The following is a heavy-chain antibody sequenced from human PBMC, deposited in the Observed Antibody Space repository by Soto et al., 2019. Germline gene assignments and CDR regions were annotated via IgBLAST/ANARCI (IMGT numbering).Heavy chain of an antibody. V-gene: IGHV5-10-1*01. CDR2: IDPSDSYT. CDR3: ARRDTIIVDGFDI. CDR1: GYSFISYW. Sequence: GESLKISCKGSGYSFISYWISWVRQMPGKGLEWMGRIDPSDSYTNYSPSFQGHVTISADKSISTAYLQWSSLKASDTAMYYCARRDTIIVDGFDIWGQGTMVTVSS. J-gene: IGHJ3*02. D-gene: IGHD3-22*01.